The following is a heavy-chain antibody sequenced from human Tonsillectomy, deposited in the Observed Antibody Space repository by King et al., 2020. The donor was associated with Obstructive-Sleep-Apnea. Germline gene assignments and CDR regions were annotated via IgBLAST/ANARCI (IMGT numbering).Heavy chain of an antibody. CDR2: IRSKAYGGTT. D-gene: IGHD1-26*01. V-gene: IGHV3-49*03. J-gene: IGHJ4*02. CDR3: TRVISGCYGEVWN. CDR1: GFTFGDYA. Sequence: QLVQSGGGLVQPGRSLRLSCTASGFTFGDYAMSWFRQAPGKGLEWVGFIRSKAYGGTTEYAASVKGRFTISRDDSKSIAYLQMNSLKTEDTAGYYCTRVISGCYGEVWNWGQGTLVTVSS.